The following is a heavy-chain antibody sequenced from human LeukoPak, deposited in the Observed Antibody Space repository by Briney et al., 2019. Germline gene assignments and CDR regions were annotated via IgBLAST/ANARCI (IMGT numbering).Heavy chain of an antibody. CDR2: IYYSGST. D-gene: IGHD3-22*01. CDR3: ARLYYYASSGYSLDI. Sequence: SETLSLTCTVSGGSISSFYWGWVRQPPGKGLEWIGYIYYSGSTNYNPCLKSRVTISVDTSKNQFSLKLSSVTAADTAVYYCARLYYYASSGYSLDIWGQGTMVTVSS. J-gene: IGHJ3*02. CDR1: GGSISSFY. V-gene: IGHV4-59*01.